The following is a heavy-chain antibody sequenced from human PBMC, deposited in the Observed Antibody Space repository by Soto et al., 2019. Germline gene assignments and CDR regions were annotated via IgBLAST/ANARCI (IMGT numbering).Heavy chain of an antibody. D-gene: IGHD6-13*01. J-gene: IGHJ6*02. CDR3: ASSRKDYYYYGMDV. Sequence: QVQLVQSGAEVKKPGSSVKVSCKASGGTFSSYAISWVRQAPGQGLEWMGGIIPIFGTPNYAQKFQGRVTITADESTSTAYMKLSSLRSEDTAVYYCASSRKDYYYYGMDVWGQGTTVTVSS. CDR2: IIPIFGTP. CDR1: GGTFSSYA. V-gene: IGHV1-69*12.